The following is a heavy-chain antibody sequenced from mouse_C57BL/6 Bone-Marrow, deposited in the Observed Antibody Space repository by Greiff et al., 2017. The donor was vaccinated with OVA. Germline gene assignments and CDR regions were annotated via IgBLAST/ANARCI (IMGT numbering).Heavy chain of an antibody. D-gene: IGHD2-4*01. V-gene: IGHV1-39*01. CDR2: INPNYGTT. J-gene: IGHJ2*01. Sequence: VQLKESGPELVKPGASVKISCKASGYSFTDYNMNWVKQSNGKSLEWIGVINPNYGTTSYNQKFKGKATLTVDQASSTAYMQLNSLTSEDSAVYYCAREVKNYDYDDFGYWGQGTTLTVSS. CDR1: GYSFTDYN. CDR3: AREVKNYDYDDFGY.